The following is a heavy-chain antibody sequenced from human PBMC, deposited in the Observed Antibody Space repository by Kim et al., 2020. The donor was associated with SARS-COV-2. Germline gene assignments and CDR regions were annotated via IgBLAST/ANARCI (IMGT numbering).Heavy chain of an antibody. CDR2: ISYDGSKK. V-gene: IGHV3-30-3*01. CDR3: ARDSEVSGSYLDY. J-gene: IGHJ4*02. D-gene: IGHD3-10*01. Sequence: GGSLRLSCAASGFTFSSYAMHWVRQAPGKGLEWVAIISYDGSKKYYADSVRGRFTISRDNSKNTLYLQMNSLRAEETAVYYCARDSEVSGSYLDYWGQGTLVTVSS. CDR1: GFTFSSYA.